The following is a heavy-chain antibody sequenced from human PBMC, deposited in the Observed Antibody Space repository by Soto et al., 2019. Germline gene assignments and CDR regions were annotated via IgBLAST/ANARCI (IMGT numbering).Heavy chain of an antibody. D-gene: IGHD4-4*01. Sequence: ASVKVSCKASGYTFTGYYMHWVRQAPGQGLEWMGWINPNSGGTNYAQRFQGRVTITADESTSTAYMELSSLRSEDTAVYYCARKVGTTVDYYYYGMDVWG. J-gene: IGHJ6*02. V-gene: IGHV1-2*02. CDR2: INPNSGGT. CDR3: ARKVGTTVDYYYYGMDV. CDR1: GYTFTGYY.